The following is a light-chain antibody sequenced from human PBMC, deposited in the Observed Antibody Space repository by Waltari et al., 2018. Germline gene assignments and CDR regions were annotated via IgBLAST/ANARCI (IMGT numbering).Light chain of an antibody. V-gene: IGLV2-14*03. Sequence: HSALAQPASVSGSPGQSISISCTGTSSDVGAYNYVFWYQQHPGKAPRLMIYDVNNRPSGVSNRFSGSKSGNTASLTISGLPAEDEADYYCSSFTTTNSWVFGGGTKLTVL. J-gene: IGLJ3*02. CDR2: DVN. CDR3: SSFTTTNSWV. CDR1: SSDVGAYNY.